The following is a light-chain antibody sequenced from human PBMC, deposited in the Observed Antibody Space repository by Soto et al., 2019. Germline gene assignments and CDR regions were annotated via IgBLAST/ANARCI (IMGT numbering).Light chain of an antibody. CDR2: DAS. CDR1: HSIYIF. Sequence: DIQMTQSPSTLSASVGDRVTLTCRASHSIYIFLAWYQQKPGKAPNLLIYDASSLESGVPSRFSGSGSGTVFTLTISSLQPDDFATYYCQQYDSYPYTFGQGTKVDIK. CDR3: QQYDSYPYT. J-gene: IGKJ2*01. V-gene: IGKV1-5*01.